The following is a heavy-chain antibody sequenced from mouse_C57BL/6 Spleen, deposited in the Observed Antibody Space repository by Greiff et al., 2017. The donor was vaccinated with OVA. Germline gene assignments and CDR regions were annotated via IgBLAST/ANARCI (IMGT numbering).Heavy chain of an antibody. Sequence: QVQLQQSGAELMKPGASVQLSCKATGYTFTGYWIEWVKQRPGHGLEWIGEILPGSGSTNYNEKLKGKATFTADTSTNTAYMQISSLTTEDSAIYNCARRDRYGNYVDYWGQGTTLTVSS. J-gene: IGHJ2*01. V-gene: IGHV1-9*01. D-gene: IGHD2-10*02. CDR2: ILPGSGST. CDR3: ARRDRYGNYVDY. CDR1: GYTFTGYW.